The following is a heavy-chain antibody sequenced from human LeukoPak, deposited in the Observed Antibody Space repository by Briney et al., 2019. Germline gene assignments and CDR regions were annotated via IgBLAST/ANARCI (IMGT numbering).Heavy chain of an antibody. CDR2: IRYDGSNK. V-gene: IGHV3-30*02. CDR1: GFTFSSYG. CDR3: AKALIAAAGTGY. Sequence: GGSLRLSCAASGFTFSSYGMHWVRQAPGKGLEWVAFIRYDGSNKYYADSVKGRFTISRDNSKNTLYLQMNSLRAEDTAVYYCAKALIAAAGTGYWGQGTLVTVSS. J-gene: IGHJ4*02. D-gene: IGHD6-13*01.